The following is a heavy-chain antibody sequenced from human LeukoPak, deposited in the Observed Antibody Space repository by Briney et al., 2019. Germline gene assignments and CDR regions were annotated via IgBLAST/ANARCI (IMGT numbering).Heavy chain of an antibody. CDR1: GFTVSTYY. J-gene: IGHJ3*01. CDR2: IYNAGST. D-gene: IGHD3-16*01. CDR3: ARNPEGSACYAN. V-gene: IGHV3-53*01. Sequence: GGSLRLSCAASGFTVSTYYMSWVRQAPGKGLEWVALIYNAGSTYYKDSVKSRLTISLDNSKNHLHLQLNRLLPADTAVYYCARNPEGSACYANWGEGTLVTVSS.